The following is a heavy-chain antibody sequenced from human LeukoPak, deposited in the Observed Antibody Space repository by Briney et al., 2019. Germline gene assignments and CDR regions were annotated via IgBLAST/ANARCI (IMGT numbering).Heavy chain of an antibody. D-gene: IGHD3-10*01. V-gene: IGHV1-18*01. CDR1: GYTFTSYG. CDR3: ARDRATMVRGVIGLYVY. Sequence: ASVKVSCKASGYTFTSYGISWVRQAPGQGLEWMGWISAYNGNTNYAQKLQGRVTMTTDTSTSTAYMELRSLRSDDTAVYYCARDRATMVRGVIGLYVYWGQGTLVTVSS. J-gene: IGHJ4*02. CDR2: ISAYNGNT.